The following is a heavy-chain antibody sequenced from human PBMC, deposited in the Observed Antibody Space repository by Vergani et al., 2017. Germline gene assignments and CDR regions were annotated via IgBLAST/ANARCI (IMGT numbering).Heavy chain of an antibody. CDR3: VKDAGSYENFFDS. CDR1: GFTFSTYA. CDR2: LTGGGGST. J-gene: IGHJ4*02. Sequence: EVQLLESGGSLKPPGGSVRLSCASSGFTFSTYAMHWVRHAPGKGLEWVSALTGGGGSTYYADSFNGRFIISRDNSRDTLYLQMNILRPEETATYYCVKDAGSYENFFDSWCQGTLVTVSS. V-gene: IGHV3-23*01. D-gene: IGHD1-26*01.